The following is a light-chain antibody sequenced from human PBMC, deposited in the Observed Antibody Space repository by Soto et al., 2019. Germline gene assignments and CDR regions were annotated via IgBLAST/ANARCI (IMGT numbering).Light chain of an antibody. CDR2: NDH. J-gene: IGLJ2*01. CDR3: AVWDDSLGGFVA. CDR1: ISNIGSNT. V-gene: IGLV1-44*01. Sequence: QSVLTQPPSASGAPGQSVSISCSGSISNIGSNTVNWYQQLPGTAPRLLIYNDHRRPSGVPDRFSGSKSGTSASLAISGLQPEDEADYHCAVWDDSLGGFVAFGGGTKVTVL.